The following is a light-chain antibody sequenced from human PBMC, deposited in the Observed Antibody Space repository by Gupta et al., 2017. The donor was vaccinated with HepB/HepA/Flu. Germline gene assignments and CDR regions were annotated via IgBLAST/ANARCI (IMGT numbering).Light chain of an antibody. CDR2: SNN. CDR1: SSNIGSNT. CDR3: AALDDSRNCWV. V-gene: IGLV1-44*01. J-gene: IGLJ3*02. Sequence: QSVLPLPPSASETPGQRVTISCSGSSSNIGSNTVYWYQQLPGTAPKLLIYSNNQRHSGVPERFSGSKSGTSAALAISGLQAEDEADYYCAALDDSRNCWVFGGGTKLTVL.